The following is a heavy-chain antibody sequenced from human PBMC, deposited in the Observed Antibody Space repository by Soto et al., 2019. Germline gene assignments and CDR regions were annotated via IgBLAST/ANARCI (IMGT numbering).Heavy chain of an antibody. V-gene: IGHV4-59*01. CDR2: IYYSGST. D-gene: IGHD5-12*01. Sequence: SETLSLTCTVSGGSISSYYWSWIRQPPGKGLEWIGYIYYSGSTNYNPSLKSRVTISVDTSKNQFSLKLSSVTAADTAVYYCARSSSGYDYPIGAFDIWGQGTMVTVSS. CDR1: GGSISSYY. CDR3: ARSSSGYDYPIGAFDI. J-gene: IGHJ3*02.